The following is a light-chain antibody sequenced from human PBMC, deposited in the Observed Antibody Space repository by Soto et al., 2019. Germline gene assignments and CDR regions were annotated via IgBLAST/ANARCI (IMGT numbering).Light chain of an antibody. CDR2: GAS. Sequence: EIVMTQSPATLSVSPGERAALSCRASQSVSSNFAWYQQKPGQAPRLLISGASTRAADIPARFSGSGSGTEFPLTISRLQPEDFAIYYCQQYNNWPWTFGQGTKVEIK. CDR3: QQYNNWPWT. J-gene: IGKJ1*01. V-gene: IGKV3-15*01. CDR1: QSVSSN.